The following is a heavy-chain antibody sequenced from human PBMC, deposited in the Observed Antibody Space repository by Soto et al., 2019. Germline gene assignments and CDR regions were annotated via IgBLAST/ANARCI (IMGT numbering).Heavy chain of an antibody. J-gene: IGHJ6*02. Sequence: GGSLRLSCAASGFTFSSYGMHWVRQAPGKGLEWVAVIWYDGSNKYYADSVKGRFTISRDNSKNTLYLQMNSLRAEDTAVYYCARDMWDIVVVPAGSYYYYGMDVWGQGTTVTVSS. V-gene: IGHV3-33*01. CDR3: ARDMWDIVVVPAGSYYYYGMDV. CDR1: GFTFSSYG. CDR2: IWYDGSNK. D-gene: IGHD2-2*01.